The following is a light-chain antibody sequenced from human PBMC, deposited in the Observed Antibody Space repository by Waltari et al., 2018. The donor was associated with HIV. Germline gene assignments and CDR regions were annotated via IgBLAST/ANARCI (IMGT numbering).Light chain of an antibody. J-gene: IGLJ2*01. CDR1: TSNIGSKY. CDR2: DNN. Sequence: QSVLTQPPSVSAAPGQKVTISCSGSTSNIGSKYVSWYRQLPGTAPKLLVYDNNKRPSGMPDRVSGSKSVTSATLDITGLQSGVEANYYCETGDSSLSAVLFGGGTKVTVL. V-gene: IGLV1-51*01. CDR3: ETGDSSLSAVL.